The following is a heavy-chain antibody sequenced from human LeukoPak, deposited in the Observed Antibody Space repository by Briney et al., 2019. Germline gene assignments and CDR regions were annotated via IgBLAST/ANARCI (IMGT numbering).Heavy chain of an antibody. Sequence: GGSLRLSCAASGFTFSSYAMSWVRQAPGKGLEWVSAISGSGGSTYYADSVKGRFTISRDNSKNTLYLQMNSLRAEDTAVYYCAKGGFYYYDSSGYTIDAFDIWGQGTMVTVSS. CDR1: GFTFSSYA. V-gene: IGHV3-23*01. J-gene: IGHJ3*02. D-gene: IGHD3-22*01. CDR3: AKGGFYYYDSSGYTIDAFDI. CDR2: ISGSGGST.